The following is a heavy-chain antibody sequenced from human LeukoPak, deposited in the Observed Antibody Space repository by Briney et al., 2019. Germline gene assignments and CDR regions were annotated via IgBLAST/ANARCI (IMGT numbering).Heavy chain of an antibody. CDR1: GGSISSGGYY. D-gene: IGHD2-2*02. V-gene: IGHV4-30-2*01. Sequence: PSQTLSLTCTVSGGSISSGGYYWSWIRQPPGKGLGWIGYIYHSGSTYYNPSLKSRVTISVDRSKNQFSLKLSSVTAADTAVYYCARELHQDIVVVPAAIQQDAFDIWGQGTMVTVSS. CDR3: ARELHQDIVVVPAAIQQDAFDI. J-gene: IGHJ3*02. CDR2: IYHSGST.